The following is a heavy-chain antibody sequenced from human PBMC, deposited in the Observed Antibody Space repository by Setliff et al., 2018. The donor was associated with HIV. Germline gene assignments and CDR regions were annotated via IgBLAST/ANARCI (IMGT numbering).Heavy chain of an antibody. Sequence: PGGSLRLSCAASGFTFSNYWMSWVRQAPGKGLEWVANINQDGTATFYVDSVQGRFTISRDNAQNSLYLQLNSLRAEDTGVYHCARHPYGVFDYWGQGTLVTVSS. CDR2: INQDGTAT. J-gene: IGHJ4*02. CDR1: GFTFSNYW. D-gene: IGHD3-3*01. V-gene: IGHV3-7*01. CDR3: ARHPYGVFDY.